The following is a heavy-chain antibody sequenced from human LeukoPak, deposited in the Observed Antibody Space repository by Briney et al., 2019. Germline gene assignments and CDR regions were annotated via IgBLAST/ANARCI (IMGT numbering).Heavy chain of an antibody. J-gene: IGHJ3*02. CDR3: ARENFYDSSGYDAFDI. CDR1: GFTFIAYS. CDR2: ISSSSAYI. V-gene: IGHV3-21*01. D-gene: IGHD3-22*01. Sequence: GGSLRLSCSASGFTFIAYSMNWVRQSPGKGLEWVSSISSSSAYIYYADSVEGRFTVSRDNAKNSLYLQMSSLRAEDTAVYYCARENFYDSSGYDAFDIWGQGTMVTVSS.